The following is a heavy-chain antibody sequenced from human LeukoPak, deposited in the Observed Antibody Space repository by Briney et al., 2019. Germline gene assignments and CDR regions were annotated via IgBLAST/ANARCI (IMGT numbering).Heavy chain of an antibody. CDR1: GYSFTSYW. J-gene: IGHJ4*02. D-gene: IGHD3-10*01. CDR2: IYPGDSDT. V-gene: IGHV5-51*01. CDR3: ARQPGWVRGVIPPLADY. Sequence: GESLKISCKGSGYSFTSYWIGWVRQMPGKGLEWMGIIYPGDSDTRYSPSFQGQVTISADKSISTAYLQWSSLKASDTAMYYCARQPGWVRGVIPPLADYRGQGTLVTVSS.